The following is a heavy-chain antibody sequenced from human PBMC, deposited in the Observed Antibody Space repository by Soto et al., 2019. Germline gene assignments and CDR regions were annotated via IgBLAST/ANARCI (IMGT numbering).Heavy chain of an antibody. Sequence: SVKVSCKASGFTFTSSAVQWVRQARGQRLEWIGWIVVGSGNTNYAQKFQERVTITRDMSTSTAYMELSSLRSEDTAVYYCAAPSGSYYKPPDYWGQGTLVTGSS. CDR3: AAPSGSYYKPPDY. V-gene: IGHV1-58*01. CDR1: GFTFTSSA. J-gene: IGHJ4*02. D-gene: IGHD3-10*01. CDR2: IVVGSGNT.